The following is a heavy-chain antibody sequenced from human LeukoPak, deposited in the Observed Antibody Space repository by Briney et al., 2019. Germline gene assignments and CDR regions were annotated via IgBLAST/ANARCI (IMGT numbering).Heavy chain of an antibody. D-gene: IGHD6-6*01. CDR1: GFTFSSYA. V-gene: IGHV3-23*01. J-gene: IGHJ4*02. Sequence: PGGSLRLSCAASGFTFSSYAMSWVRQAPGKELEWVSAISGSGGSTYYADSVKGRFTISRDNSKNTLYLQMNSLRAEDTAVYYCAKGYSSSSVSMGSDYWGQGTLVTVSS. CDR3: AKGYSSSSVSMGSDY. CDR2: ISGSGGST.